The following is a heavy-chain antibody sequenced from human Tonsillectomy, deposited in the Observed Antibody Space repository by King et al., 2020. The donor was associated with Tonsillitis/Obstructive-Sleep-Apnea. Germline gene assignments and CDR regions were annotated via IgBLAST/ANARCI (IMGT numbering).Heavy chain of an antibody. CDR3: ARRQDYSNYLGDAMDV. CDR2: VDPSDSYT. CDR1: GYSFTSYW. Sequence: QLVQSGAEVKKPGESLRISCQGSGYSFTSYWINWVRQMPGKGLEWMGRVDPSDSYTNYSPSFQGHVTISADKSISTAYLQWSSLKASDTAMYYCARRQDYSNYLGDAMDVWGQGTTVTVSS. V-gene: IGHV5-10-1*03. J-gene: IGHJ6*02. D-gene: IGHD2/OR15-2a*01.